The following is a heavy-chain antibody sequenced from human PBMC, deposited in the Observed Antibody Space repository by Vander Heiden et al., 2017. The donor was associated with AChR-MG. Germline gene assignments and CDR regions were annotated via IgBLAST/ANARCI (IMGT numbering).Heavy chain of an antibody. J-gene: IGHJ3*02. CDR2: ISWNSGSI. CDR1: GFTFDDYA. V-gene: IGHV3-9*01. CDR3: AKVVGNWNDAPGGRSDAFDI. Sequence: EVQLVESGGGLVQPGRSLRLSCAASGFTFDDYAMHGVRQAPGKGLEWVSGISWNSGSIGYADSVKGRFTISRDNAKNSLYLQMNSLRAEDTALYYCAKVVGNWNDAPGGRSDAFDIWGQGTMVTVSS. D-gene: IGHD1-1*01.